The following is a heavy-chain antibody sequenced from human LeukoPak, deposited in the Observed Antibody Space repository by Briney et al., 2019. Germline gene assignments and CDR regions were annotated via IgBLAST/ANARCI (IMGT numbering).Heavy chain of an antibody. J-gene: IGHJ6*02. V-gene: IGHV3-21*01. Sequence: TGGSLRLSCAASGFTFSSYSMNWVRQAPGKGLEWVSSISSSSSYIYYADSVKGRFTISRDNAMNSLYLQMNSLRAEDTAVYYCARVLMVYAPPPYGMDVWGQGTTVTVSS. CDR3: ARVLMVYAPPPYGMDV. D-gene: IGHD2-8*01. CDR2: ISSSSSYI. CDR1: GFTFSSYS.